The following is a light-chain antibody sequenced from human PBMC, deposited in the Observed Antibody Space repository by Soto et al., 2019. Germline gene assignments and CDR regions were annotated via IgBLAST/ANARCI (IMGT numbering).Light chain of an antibody. CDR3: SSYTSGSTYV. CDR2: EVN. J-gene: IGLJ1*01. Sequence: ALTQPASVSGSPGQSITISCTGTSRDVGGYNYVSWYQQHPGKAPKLIIYEVNNRPSGGSNRFSGSKSGNTASLTISGLQAEDEADYYCSSYTSGSTYVFGTGTKVTVL. V-gene: IGLV2-14*01. CDR1: SRDVGGYNY.